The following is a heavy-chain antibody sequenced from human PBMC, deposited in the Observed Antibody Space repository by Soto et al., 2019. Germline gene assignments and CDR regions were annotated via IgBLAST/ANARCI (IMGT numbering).Heavy chain of an antibody. CDR1: GFTFSSYA. Sequence: HPGGSLRLSCAASGFTFSSYAMSWVRQAPGKGLEWVSAISGSGGSTYYADSVKGRFTISRDNSKNTLYLQMNSLRAEDTAVYYCAKVLSRPSLEEQLLSQYLSGDSFDYCGQGTLVTVSS. CDR3: AKVLSRPSLEEQLLSQYLSGDSFDY. CDR2: ISGSGGST. D-gene: IGHD2-2*01. V-gene: IGHV3-23*01. J-gene: IGHJ4*02.